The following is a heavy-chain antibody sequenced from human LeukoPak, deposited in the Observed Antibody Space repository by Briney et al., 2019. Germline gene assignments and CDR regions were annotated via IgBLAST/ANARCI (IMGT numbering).Heavy chain of an antibody. CDR2: IHYSGST. CDR3: APIRPSTCYVSSGSFDY. CDR1: GGSISSYY. D-gene: IGHD3-22*01. J-gene: IGHJ4*02. V-gene: IGHV4-59*08. Sequence: PSETLSLTCTVSGGSISSYYWSWTRQPPGKGLEWIGYIHYSGSTNYNSSLKSRVTMSVDTSRNQFSLKLSSVTAADTAVYYCAPIRPSTCYVSSGSFDYWGQGTLVTVSS.